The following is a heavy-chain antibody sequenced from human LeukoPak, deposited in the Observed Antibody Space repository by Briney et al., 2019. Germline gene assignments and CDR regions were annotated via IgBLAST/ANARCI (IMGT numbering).Heavy chain of an antibody. CDR3: ARDGDIVLWYYYGMDV. D-gene: IGHD2-8*01. V-gene: IGHV1-18*01. Sequence: ASVKVSCKASGGTFSSYAISWVRQAPGQGLEWMGWISAYNGNTNYAQKLQGRVTMTTDTSTSTAYMELRSLRSDDTAVYYCARDGDIVLWYYYGMDVWGQGTTVTVSS. CDR2: ISAYNGNT. CDR1: GGTFSSYA. J-gene: IGHJ6*02.